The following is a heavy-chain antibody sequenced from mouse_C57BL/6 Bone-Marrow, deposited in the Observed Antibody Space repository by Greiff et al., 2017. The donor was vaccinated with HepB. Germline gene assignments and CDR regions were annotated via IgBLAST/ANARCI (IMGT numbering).Heavy chain of an antibody. V-gene: IGHV6-6*01. CDR1: GFTFSDAW. CDR2: IRNKANNHAT. J-gene: IGHJ4*01. CDR3: THLGLRRGYYAMDY. Sequence: EVKLVESGGGLVQPGGSMKLSCAASGFTFSDAWMDWVRQSPEKGLEWVAEIRNKANNHATYYAESVKGRFTISRDDSKSSVYLQMNSLRAEDTGIYYWTHLGLRRGYYAMDYWGQGTAVTVSS. D-gene: IGHD2-2*01.